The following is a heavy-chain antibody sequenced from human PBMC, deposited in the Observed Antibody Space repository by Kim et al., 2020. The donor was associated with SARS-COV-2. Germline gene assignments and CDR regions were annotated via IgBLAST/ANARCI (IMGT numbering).Heavy chain of an antibody. CDR2: IYHSGST. V-gene: IGHV4-30-2*01. D-gene: IGHD4-17*01. CDR3: ARATYGDYDPTFDY. J-gene: IGHJ4*02. Sequence: SETLSLTCAVSGGSISSGGYSWSWIRQPPGKGLEWIGYIYHSGSTYYNPSLKSRVTISVDRSKNQFSLKLSSVTAADTAVYYCARATYGDYDPTFDYWGQGTLVTVSS. CDR1: GGSISSGGYS.